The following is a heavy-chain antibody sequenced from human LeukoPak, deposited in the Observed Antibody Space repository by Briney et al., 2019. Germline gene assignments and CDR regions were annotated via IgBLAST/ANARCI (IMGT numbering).Heavy chain of an antibody. CDR2: LSGSGAGT. CDR1: GFIFSDYA. V-gene: IGHV3-23*01. Sequence: QPGGSLRLSCAASGFIFSDYALGWVRQAPGRGLEWVATLSGSGAGTYYSDSVQGRFTISRDNSKRTLFLQMNSLRAEDTAFYYCAKAELGVDTFFDYWGQGTLVTVSS. CDR3: AKAELGVDTFFDY. D-gene: IGHD3-3*01. J-gene: IGHJ4*02.